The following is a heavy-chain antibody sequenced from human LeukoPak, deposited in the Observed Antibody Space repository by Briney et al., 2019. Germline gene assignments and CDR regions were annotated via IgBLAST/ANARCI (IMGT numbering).Heavy chain of an antibody. CDR1: GFTFSSYS. CDR3: ARDNWNDAPGGFDP. Sequence: GGSLRLSCAASGFTFSSYSMNWVRQAPGPGLEWVSSITSSSTSTTYTNSVMGRFTIFTDNAKNSLYLQMHSQRAEDTAVYYWARDNWNDAPGGFDPWGQGTLVTVSS. CDR2: ITSSSTST. J-gene: IGHJ5*02. V-gene: IGHV3-21*01. D-gene: IGHD1-20*01.